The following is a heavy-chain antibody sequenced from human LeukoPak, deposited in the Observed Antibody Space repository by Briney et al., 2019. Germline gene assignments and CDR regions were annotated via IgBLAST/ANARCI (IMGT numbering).Heavy chain of an antibody. CDR1: GFTVSSSY. CDR3: ASLPYSAPFSFDY. V-gene: IGHV3-53*01. J-gene: IGHJ4*02. D-gene: IGHD2-15*01. Sequence: GGSLRLSCAASGFTVSSSYMSWVRQAPGKGLEWVSVIYSGGNTYYADSVKGRFTISRDSSKNTLYLQMNSLRAEDTAVYYCASLPYSAPFSFDYWGQGTLVTVSS. CDR2: IYSGGNT.